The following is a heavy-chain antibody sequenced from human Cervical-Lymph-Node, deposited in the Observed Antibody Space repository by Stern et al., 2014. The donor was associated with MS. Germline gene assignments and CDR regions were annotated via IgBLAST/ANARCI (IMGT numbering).Heavy chain of an antibody. D-gene: IGHD6-13*01. J-gene: IGHJ4*02. Sequence: EDQLVESGAELKKPGESLRISCKGSGYSLTNTWIGWVRQMPGKGLEWMGIIYPGDSETRYSPSFQGQVTISADKSINTAYLQWSSLKASDTAMYYCARGRGIALRPDYWGQGTLVTVSS. CDR2: IYPGDSET. CDR1: GYSLTNTW. V-gene: IGHV5-51*03. CDR3: ARGRGIALRPDY.